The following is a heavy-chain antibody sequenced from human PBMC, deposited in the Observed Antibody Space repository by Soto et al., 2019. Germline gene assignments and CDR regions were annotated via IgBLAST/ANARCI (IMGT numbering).Heavy chain of an antibody. CDR3: ARPAYCGGDCYDAFDI. J-gene: IGHJ3*02. Sequence: GESLKISCKGSGYSFTSYWIGWVRQMPGKGLEWMGIIYPGDSDTRYSPSFQGQVTISADKSISTAYLQWSILKASDTAMYYCARPAYCGGDCYDAFDIWCQGTMVTVSS. V-gene: IGHV5-51*01. CDR1: GYSFTSYW. CDR2: IYPGDSDT. D-gene: IGHD2-21*02.